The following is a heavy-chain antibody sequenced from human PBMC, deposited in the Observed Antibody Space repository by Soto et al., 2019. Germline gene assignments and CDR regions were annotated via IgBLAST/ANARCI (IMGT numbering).Heavy chain of an antibody. V-gene: IGHV1-18*01. CDR3: GRDGSGGIIDS. CDR1: GYTFTGYG. CDR2: ISVFNGNT. D-gene: IGHD2-15*01. J-gene: IGHJ3*01. Sequence: QVQLVQSGAEVKKPGASVKVSCKTSGYTFTGYGINWVRQAPGHGLEWMGWISVFNGNTKYGQNIQDRVIMTTDTSTSTAYMELRLLRSDDTAVYFCGRDGSGGIIDSWGQGTMLIVSS.